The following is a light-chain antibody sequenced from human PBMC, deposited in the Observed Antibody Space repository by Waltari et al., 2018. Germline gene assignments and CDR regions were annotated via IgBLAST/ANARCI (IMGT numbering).Light chain of an antibody. Sequence: DAVMTQSPLSLPVILGQPASISCRSSQSLVHRDGNIYLNWFQQRPGQSPRRLIYKISDRDSGVPDRFSGSGSCTDFTLKISRVEAEDVGVYYCMQGTHWPYTFGQGTKLEIK. V-gene: IGKV2-30*02. J-gene: IGKJ2*01. CDR1: QSLVHRDGNIY. CDR3: MQGTHWPYT. CDR2: KIS.